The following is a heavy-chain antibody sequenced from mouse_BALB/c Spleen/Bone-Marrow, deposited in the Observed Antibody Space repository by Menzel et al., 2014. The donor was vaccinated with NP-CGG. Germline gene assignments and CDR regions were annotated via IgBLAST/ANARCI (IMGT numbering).Heavy chain of an antibody. J-gene: IGHJ2*01. CDR3: TRIFDY. CDR1: GYIFANYW. V-gene: IGHV1S22*01. Sequence: LQQSGSELVRPGASVKLSCKASGYIFANYWMHWVKQRHGQGLEWLGNISPRSGSTTYDEKFKSKATLTVDTSSATAYMYLNSLTAEDSAVYSCTRIFDYWGQGTILTVS. CDR2: ISPRSGST.